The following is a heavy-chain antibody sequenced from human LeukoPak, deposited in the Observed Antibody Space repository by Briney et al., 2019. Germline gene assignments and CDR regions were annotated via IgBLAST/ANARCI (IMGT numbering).Heavy chain of an antibody. CDR3: ARGRYCSGGSCYLLFDY. CDR2: ISAYNGNT. Sequence: ASVKVSCKASGYTFTSYGISWVRQAPEQGLEWMGWISAYNGNTNYAQKLQGRVTMTTDTSTSTAYMELRSLRSDDTAVYYCARGRYCSGGSCYLLFDYWGQGTMVTVSS. D-gene: IGHD2-15*01. V-gene: IGHV1-18*01. J-gene: IGHJ4*02. CDR1: GYTFTSYG.